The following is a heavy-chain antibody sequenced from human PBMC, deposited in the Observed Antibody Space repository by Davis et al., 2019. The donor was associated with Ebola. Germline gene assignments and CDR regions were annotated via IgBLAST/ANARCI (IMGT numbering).Heavy chain of an antibody. CDR1: GFTLSSYW. J-gene: IGHJ6*02. D-gene: IGHD4-11*01. Sequence: GESLKISCAASGFTLSSYWMSWVRQAPGKGLEWVANIRQDGSEKYYVDSVKGRFTIFRDNAKNSLYLQMNSLRAEDTAVYYCAREGGNDYQNYYYYYGMDVWGQGTTVTVSS. CDR3: AREGGNDYQNYYYYYGMDV. V-gene: IGHV3-7*03. CDR2: IRQDGSEK.